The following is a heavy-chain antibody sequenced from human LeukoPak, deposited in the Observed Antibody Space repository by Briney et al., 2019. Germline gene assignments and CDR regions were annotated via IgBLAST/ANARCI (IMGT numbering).Heavy chain of an antibody. J-gene: IGHJ5*02. CDR1: GGSVSSTNYY. CDR2: IYYSGST. V-gene: IGHV4-39*01. CDR3: ARQIRWLRYWFDP. Sequence: SETLSLTCTVSGGSVSSTNYYWGWIRQPPGTGLEWIGTIYYSGSTYYNPSLKSRVTISVDTSKNQFSLKLSSVTATDTAVYYCARQIRWLRYWFDPWGQGTLVTVSS. D-gene: IGHD5-12*01.